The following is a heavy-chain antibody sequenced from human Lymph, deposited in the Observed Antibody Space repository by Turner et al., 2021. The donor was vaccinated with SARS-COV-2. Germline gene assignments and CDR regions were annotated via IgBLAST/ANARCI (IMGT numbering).Heavy chain of an antibody. D-gene: IGHD1-26*01. Sequence: EVQLVESGGGWVSPGGSLRLSFASSGFTFSYYWMSWVRQAPGKGLEWVANIKQEGSEKYYVDSVKGRFTISRDNAKNSLFLQMNSLRAEDTAVYYCARMGSSSWYFDYWGQGTLVTVSS. CDR2: IKQEGSEK. CDR1: GFTFSYYW. CDR3: ARMGSSSWYFDY. J-gene: IGHJ4*02. V-gene: IGHV3-7*01.